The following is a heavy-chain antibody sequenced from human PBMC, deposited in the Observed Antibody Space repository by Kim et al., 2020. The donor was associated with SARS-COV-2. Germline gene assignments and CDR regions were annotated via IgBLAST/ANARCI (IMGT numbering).Heavy chain of an antibody. Sequence: VSHLDHPALWSRVTISVDTSKRHLYLNLSSVTAADTAVYYCARYNYGRFDYWGQGTLVTVSS. D-gene: IGHD5-18*01. CDR3: ARYNYGRFDY. V-gene: IGHV4-39*02. J-gene: IGHJ4*02. CDR2: VSH.